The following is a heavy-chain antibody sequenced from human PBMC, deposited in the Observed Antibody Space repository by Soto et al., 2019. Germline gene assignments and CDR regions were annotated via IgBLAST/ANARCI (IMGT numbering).Heavy chain of an antibody. D-gene: IGHD3-3*01. CDR1: GFTFTNYW. Sequence: EAQLVESGGGLVQPGGSLRLSCAASGFTFTNYWMSWVRQATGKGLEWVANIKQDGSEKYYADSAKGRFIISRDNAKTSLYLQMTRLRAEDTAVYYCARDISVFWSGYPEGGFDYWGQGTTVNLSS. V-gene: IGHV3-7*01. CDR3: ARDISVFWSGYPEGGFDY. J-gene: IGHJ4*02. CDR2: IKQDGSEK.